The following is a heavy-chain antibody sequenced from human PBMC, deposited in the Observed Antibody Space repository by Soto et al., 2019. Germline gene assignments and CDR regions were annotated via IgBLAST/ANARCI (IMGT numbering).Heavy chain of an antibody. CDR3: AKVLGWDPYYYDSSGYYYDEFDY. J-gene: IGHJ4*02. V-gene: IGHV3-30*18. D-gene: IGHD3-22*01. CDR1: GFTFSGYG. CDR2: ISYDGSNK. Sequence: PGGSLRLSCAASGFTFSGYGMHWVRQAPGKGLEWVAVISYDGSNKYYADSVKGRFTISRDNSKNTLYLQMNSLRAEDTAVYHCAKVLGWDPYYYDSSGYYYDEFDYWGQGTLVTVSS.